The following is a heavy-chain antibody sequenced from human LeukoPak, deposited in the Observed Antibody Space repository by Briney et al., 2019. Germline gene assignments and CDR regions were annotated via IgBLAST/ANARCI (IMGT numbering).Heavy chain of an antibody. D-gene: IGHD6-6*01. CDR3: ARTIEYSSSWGLFDY. CDR1: GGSISSGGYS. CDR2: IYYSGST. Sequence: SETLSLTCAVSGGSISSGGYSWSWIRQPPGKGLEWIGYIYYSGSTHYNPSLKSRVTISIDTSKNHFSLQLSSVTAADTALYYCARTIEYSSSWGLFDYWGQGPLVTVSS. J-gene: IGHJ4*02. V-gene: IGHV4-61*08.